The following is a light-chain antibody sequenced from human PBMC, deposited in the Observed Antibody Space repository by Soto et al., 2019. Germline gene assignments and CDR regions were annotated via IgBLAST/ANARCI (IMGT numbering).Light chain of an antibody. CDR2: GAS. V-gene: IGKV3D-15*01. Sequence: DIVMPQSPAPRSVAPGERFSFSCMASQGVSRKLAWYQHKPGQAPRLLISGASTGATGIPDRFSGSGSGTDFTLTISRLEPEDFEVYYCQQYGNSPFTCGGGTKG. J-gene: IGKJ4*01. CDR1: QGVSRK. CDR3: QQYGNSPFT.